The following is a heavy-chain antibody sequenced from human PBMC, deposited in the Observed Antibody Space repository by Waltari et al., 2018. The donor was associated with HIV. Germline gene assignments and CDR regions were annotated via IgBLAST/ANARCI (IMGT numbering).Heavy chain of an antibody. V-gene: IGHV4-61*02. J-gene: IGHJ6*02. CDR2: ISSNGNT. CDR3: ARALLAARSGGMDV. Sequence: QVQLQESGPGLVKPSQTLSLICIVSGDSITRGSYYWTWVRQPAGKGLEWIGRISSNGNTNYNPSLKSRVTMSMDTSKNQFSLEVTSVTAADTAIYFCARALLAARSGGMDVWGHGTTVTVSS. D-gene: IGHD6-25*01. CDR1: GDSITRGSYY.